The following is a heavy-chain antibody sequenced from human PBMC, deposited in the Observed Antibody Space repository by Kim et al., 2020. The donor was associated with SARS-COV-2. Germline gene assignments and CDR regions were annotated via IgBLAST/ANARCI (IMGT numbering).Heavy chain of an antibody. Sequence: GGSLKLSCAASGLTFSSYAMSWVRQAPGKGLEWVSAISGSGGSTYYADSVKGRFTISRDNSKNTLYLQMNSLRAEDTAVYYCAKSAIAADLQSWFDPWGQVTLVTVSS. D-gene: IGHD6-13*01. V-gene: IGHV3-23*01. CDR3: AKSAIAADLQSWFDP. CDR2: ISGSGGST. J-gene: IGHJ5*02. CDR1: GLTFSSYA.